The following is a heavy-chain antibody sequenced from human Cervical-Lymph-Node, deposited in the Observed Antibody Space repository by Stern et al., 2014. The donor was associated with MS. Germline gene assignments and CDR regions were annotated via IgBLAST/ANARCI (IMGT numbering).Heavy chain of an antibody. CDR1: GFTVSGTY. Sequence: DQLVQSGGGLVQPGGSLRLSCAVSGFTVSGTYMSWVRQAPGKGLEWVSLMYIGGTTYYAGSLEGRFTISRDNSKNTLYLQMNSRRDEDTAVYYCARDHGADCGDDCYSGWFDPWGQGTLVTVSS. J-gene: IGHJ5*02. CDR3: ARDHGADCGDDCYSGWFDP. CDR2: MYIGGTT. D-gene: IGHD2-21*02. V-gene: IGHV3-66*02.